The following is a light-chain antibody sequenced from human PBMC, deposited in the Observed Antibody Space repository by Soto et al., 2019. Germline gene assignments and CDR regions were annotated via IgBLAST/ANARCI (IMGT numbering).Light chain of an antibody. Sequence: EVVMTQSPATLSVSPGNTVTLSCRANQTITSNLAWYQQKPGQAPRLLSYGASSRATGIPDRFSGSGSGTEFTLTISRLEPEDFEVYYCQQYGSSPRTFGQGTKVDIK. CDR3: QQYGSSPRT. J-gene: IGKJ1*01. V-gene: IGKV3-20*01. CDR2: GAS. CDR1: QTITSN.